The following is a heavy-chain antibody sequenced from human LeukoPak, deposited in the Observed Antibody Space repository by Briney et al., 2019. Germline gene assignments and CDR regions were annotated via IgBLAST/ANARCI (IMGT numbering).Heavy chain of an antibody. D-gene: IGHD6-19*01. CDR1: GFIFKTYE. CDR3: AREGWTFDY. J-gene: IGHJ4*02. CDR2: ISTSLTTI. Sequence: GGSLRLSCAASGFIFKTYEMNWVRQAPGKGVEWISYISTSLTTIYYADSVKALFTISRDNANNSLYLQMNSLRAEDTAVYYCAREGWTFDYWGQGTLVTVSS. V-gene: IGHV3-48*03.